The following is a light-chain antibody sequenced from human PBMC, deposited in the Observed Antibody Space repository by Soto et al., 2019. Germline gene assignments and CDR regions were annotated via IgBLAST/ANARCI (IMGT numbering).Light chain of an antibody. Sequence: DIVMTQSPDSLAVSLGERATINCKSSQNVLYSSNNKDYLAWYQQKPGQPPKLLIYWASTRESGVSDRFSGSGSGTDFTLTISSLQAEDVAVYYCQQYYSTPFTFGPGTKVDIK. CDR1: QNVLYSSNNKDY. CDR3: QQYYSTPFT. CDR2: WAS. V-gene: IGKV4-1*01. J-gene: IGKJ3*01.